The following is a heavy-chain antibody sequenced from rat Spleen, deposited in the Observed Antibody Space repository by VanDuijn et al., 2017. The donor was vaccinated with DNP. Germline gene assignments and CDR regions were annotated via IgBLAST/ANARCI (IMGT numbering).Heavy chain of an antibody. CDR1: GFTFNDYY. CDR2: IIYDDSGT. CDR3: ATDRY. Sequence: EVQLVESGGGLVQPGRSLKLSCAASGFTFNDYYMAWVRQAPTRGLEWVATIIYDDSGTYYRDSVKGRFTISRDNAKSTLYLQMDSLRSEDTATYYCATDRYWGQGVMVTVSS. J-gene: IGHJ2*01. V-gene: IGHV5S10*01.